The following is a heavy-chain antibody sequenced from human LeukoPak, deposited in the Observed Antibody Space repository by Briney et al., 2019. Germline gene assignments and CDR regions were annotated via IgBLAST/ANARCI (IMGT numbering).Heavy chain of an antibody. J-gene: IGHJ5*02. CDR2: SSSSGSTI. CDR3: ARDPKFFVTMVRGGPNWFDP. V-gene: IGHV3-11*01. D-gene: IGHD3-10*01. Sequence: PGGSLRLSCAASGFTFSDYYMSGIRQAPGKGLEWDSYSSSSGSTIYYADPVKGRFTISRDNAKNSLYLQMNSLRAEDTAVYYCARDPKFFVTMVRGGPNWFDPWGQGTLVTVSS. CDR1: GFTFSDYY.